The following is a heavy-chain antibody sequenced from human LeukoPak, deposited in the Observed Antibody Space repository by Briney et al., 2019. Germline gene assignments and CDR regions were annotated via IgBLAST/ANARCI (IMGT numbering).Heavy chain of an antibody. CDR1: GYTFTSHG. CDR2: FCTYNGNT. D-gene: IGHD5-12*01. J-gene: IGHJ4*02. V-gene: IGHV1-18*01. Sequence: GASETVSCKASGYTFTSHGYRRVRLAPAPGLEWMGWFCTYNGNTNPAQKSQGRGTMTTDTSTSTAYMDLRSLSSDDTAVYYCSSFSYGGSEDDFCYWGQGTLGTVSS. CDR3: SSFSYGGSEDDFCY.